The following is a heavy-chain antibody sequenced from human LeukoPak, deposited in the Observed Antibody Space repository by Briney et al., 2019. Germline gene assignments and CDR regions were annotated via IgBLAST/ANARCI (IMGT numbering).Heavy chain of an antibody. Sequence: SVKVSCKASGGTFSSYAISWVRQAPGQGLEWMGGIIPIFGTANYAQKFQGRVTITADKSTSTAYMELSSLRSEDTAVYYCASRNVPNYYYYYYMDVWGKGTTVTVSS. CDR1: GGTFSSYA. CDR3: ASRNVPNYYYYYYMDV. CDR2: IIPIFGTA. D-gene: IGHD3-16*01. J-gene: IGHJ6*03. V-gene: IGHV1-69*06.